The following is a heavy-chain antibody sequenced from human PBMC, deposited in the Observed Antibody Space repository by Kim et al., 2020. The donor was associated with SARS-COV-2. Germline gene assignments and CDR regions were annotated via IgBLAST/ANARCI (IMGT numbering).Heavy chain of an antibody. J-gene: IGHJ4*02. CDR3: ASSDTYGDYNVAFDY. V-gene: IGHV1-69*13. CDR1: GGTFSSYA. D-gene: IGHD4-17*01. CDR2: IIPIFGTA. Sequence: SVKVSCKASGGTFSSYAISWVRQAPGQGLEWMGGIIPIFGTANYAQKFQGRVTITADESTSTAYMELSSLRSEDTAVYYCASSDTYGDYNVAFDYWGQGTLVTVSS.